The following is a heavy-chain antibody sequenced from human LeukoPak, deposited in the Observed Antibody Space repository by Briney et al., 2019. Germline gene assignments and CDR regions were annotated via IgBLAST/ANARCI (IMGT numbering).Heavy chain of an antibody. V-gene: IGHV3-21*01. D-gene: IGHD4-17*01. J-gene: IGHJ4*02. CDR2: ISSSSSYI. Sequence: KPGGSLRLSCAASGFTFSSYSMNWVRQAPGKGLEWVSSISSSSSYIYYADSVKGRFTISRGNAKNSLYLQMNSLRAEDTAVYYCARDLGSDRTTVTYYFDYWGQGTLVTVSS. CDR1: GFTFSSYS. CDR3: ARDLGSDRTTVTYYFDY.